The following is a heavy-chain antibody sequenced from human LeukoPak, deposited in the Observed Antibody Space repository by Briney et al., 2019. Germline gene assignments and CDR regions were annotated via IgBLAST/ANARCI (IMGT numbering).Heavy chain of an antibody. CDR1: VFTFSSYG. CDR3: ERYLGGYSYVDY. Sequence: GGSLRLACAASVFTFSSYGMHWVRQAPGKGLEWVAVISFDGSSKYYADSVKGRFTISRDNSKNTLYLQMHSLRAEDTAVYYCERYLGGYSYVDYWGHGILVTVSS. V-gene: IGHV3-30*03. D-gene: IGHD5-18*01. J-gene: IGHJ4*01. CDR2: ISFDGSSK.